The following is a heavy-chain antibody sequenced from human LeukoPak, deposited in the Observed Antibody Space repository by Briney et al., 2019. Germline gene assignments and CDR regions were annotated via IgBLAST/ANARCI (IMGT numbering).Heavy chain of an antibody. Sequence: GESLQISCKGSGYSFTSYWISWVRQMPGKGLEWMGRIDPSDSYTNYSPSFQGHVTISADKSISTAYLQWSSLKASDTAMYYCARHSRGFWSGYPEDVAFDIWGQGTMVTVSS. CDR1: GYSFTSYW. V-gene: IGHV5-10-1*01. CDR2: IDPSDSYT. D-gene: IGHD3-3*01. CDR3: ARHSRGFWSGYPEDVAFDI. J-gene: IGHJ3*02.